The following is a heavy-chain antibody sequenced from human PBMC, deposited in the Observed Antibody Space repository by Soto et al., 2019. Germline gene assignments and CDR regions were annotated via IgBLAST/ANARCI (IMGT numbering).Heavy chain of an antibody. J-gene: IGHJ4*02. CDR3: ARHTGAGQLVLDY. D-gene: IGHD6-6*01. CDR1: GYRFTIYW. Sequence: GESLKISCKASGYRFTIYWIGWVRQMTGKGLEWMGIIHPADSDTRYSPSFQGQVSFSADKSINTAYLQWSSPKASDSAIYYWARHTGAGQLVLDYWGQGTLVTVSS. V-gene: IGHV5-51*01. CDR2: IHPADSDT.